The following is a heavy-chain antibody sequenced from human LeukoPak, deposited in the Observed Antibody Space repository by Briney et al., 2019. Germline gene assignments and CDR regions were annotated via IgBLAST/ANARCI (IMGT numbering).Heavy chain of an antibody. D-gene: IGHD1-1*01. V-gene: IGHV3-74*01. Sequence: QPGGSLRLSGAASDSTFISYWMNCVRQVPGKGLVWVSRINSDGSSTSYADSVKGRFTISRDNHKNTLYLQWNTRRAQVTTVQSCAGELGLEPLYYYYYWGQGTLVTVSS. CDR3: AGELGLEPLYYYYY. J-gene: IGHJ4*02. CDR1: DSTFISYW. CDR2: INSDGSST.